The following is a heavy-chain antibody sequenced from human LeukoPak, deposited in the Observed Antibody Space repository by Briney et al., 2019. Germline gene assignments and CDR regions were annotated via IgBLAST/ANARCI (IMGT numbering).Heavy chain of an antibody. CDR1: GFTFSSYS. CDR2: ISSSSSYI. J-gene: IGHJ4*02. V-gene: IGHV3-21*01. Sequence: PGGSLRLSCAASGFTFSSYSMNWVRQAPGKGLEWVSSISSSSSYIYYADSVKGRFTISRDNAKNSLYLQMNSLRAEDTAVYYCARLENADERIDPHFDYWGQGTLVTVSS. CDR3: ARLENADERIDPHFDY. D-gene: IGHD1-1*01.